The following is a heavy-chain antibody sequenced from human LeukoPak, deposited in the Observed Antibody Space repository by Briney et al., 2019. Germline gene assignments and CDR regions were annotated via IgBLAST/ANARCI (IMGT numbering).Heavy chain of an antibody. CDR1: GGSISNYD. D-gene: IGHD3-9*01. J-gene: IGHJ5*02. CDR3: ARGLYDILTGYYIYNWFDP. CDR2: IRDSGSS. Sequence: SETLSLTCTVSGGSISNYDWNWIRQPPGKGLEWIGYIRDSGSSSFNPSLQSRVTTSVDTSKNQFSLKLSSVTAADTAVYYCARGLYDILTGYYIYNWFDPWGQGTLVTVSS. V-gene: IGHV4-59*12.